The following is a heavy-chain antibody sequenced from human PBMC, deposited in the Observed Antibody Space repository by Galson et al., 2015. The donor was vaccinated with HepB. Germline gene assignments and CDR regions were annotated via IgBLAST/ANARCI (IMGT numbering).Heavy chain of an antibody. CDR1: GYTFTSYG. V-gene: IGHV1-18*04. D-gene: IGHD5-24*01. Sequence: SVKVSCKASGYTFTSYGISWVRQAPGQGLECMGWISAYNGNTNYAQKLQGRVTMTTDTSTSTAYMELRSLRSDDTAVYYCARGVDGMATIQPNWFDPWGQGTLVTVSS. CDR2: ISAYNGNT. J-gene: IGHJ5*02. CDR3: ARGVDGMATIQPNWFDP.